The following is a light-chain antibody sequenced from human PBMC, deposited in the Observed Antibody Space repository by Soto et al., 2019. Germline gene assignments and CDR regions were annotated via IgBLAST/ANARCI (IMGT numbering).Light chain of an antibody. V-gene: IGLV2-14*01. CDR3: SSYTSSSTLI. CDR1: SSDAGGYNY. J-gene: IGLJ2*01. CDR2: EVS. Sequence: QSVLTQPASVSGSPGQSITISCTGTSSDAGGYNYVSWYQQHPGKAPKILIYEVSNRPSGVSNRFSASKSGNTASLTISGLQAEDEADYYCSSYTSSSTLIFGGGTQLTVL.